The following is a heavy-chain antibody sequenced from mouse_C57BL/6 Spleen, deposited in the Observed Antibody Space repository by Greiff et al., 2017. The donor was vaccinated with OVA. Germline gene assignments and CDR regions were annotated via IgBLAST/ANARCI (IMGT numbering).Heavy chain of an antibody. J-gene: IGHJ4*01. CDR2: IHPNSGST. D-gene: IGHD1-1*01. Sequence: VQLQQPGAELVKPGASVKLSCKASGYTFTSYWMHWVKQRPGQGLEWIGMIHPNSGSTNYHEKFKSKATLTVDKSSSTAYMQLSSLTSEDSAVFYCARLMTTLAAGCYAMDYCGQGTSVTVSS. V-gene: IGHV1-64*01. CDR1: GYTFTSYW. CDR3: ARLMTTLAAGCYAMDY.